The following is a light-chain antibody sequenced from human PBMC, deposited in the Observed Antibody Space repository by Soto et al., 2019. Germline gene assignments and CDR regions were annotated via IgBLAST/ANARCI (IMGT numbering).Light chain of an antibody. Sequence: QMTQSPSSVSASVGDRVTITCRASQGVSTWLAWYQQKPGKAPNLLIYTASSLQSGVPSRFSGSGSGTDFTLTINGLQPEDFATYFCQQSYTTPITSGQGTRLEI. CDR2: TAS. J-gene: IGKJ5*01. V-gene: IGKV1-12*01. CDR1: QGVSTW. CDR3: QQSYTTPIT.